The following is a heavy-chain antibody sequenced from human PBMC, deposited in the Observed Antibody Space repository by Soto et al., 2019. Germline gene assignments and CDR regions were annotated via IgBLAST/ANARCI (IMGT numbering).Heavy chain of an antibody. CDR1: GFTFRTYA. CDR3: AKNRGSGSPYYYNMEV. CDR2: ISGSTGKT. D-gene: IGHD3-10*01. J-gene: IGHJ6*02. Sequence: GGSLRLSCAASGFTFRTYAMSWVRQAPGKGLEWVSVISGSTGKTYYADSVRGRFTISRDNSKNTLSLQMNSLRGEDTAVYFCAKNRGSGSPYYYNMEVWGQGTMVTVSS. V-gene: IGHV3-23*01.